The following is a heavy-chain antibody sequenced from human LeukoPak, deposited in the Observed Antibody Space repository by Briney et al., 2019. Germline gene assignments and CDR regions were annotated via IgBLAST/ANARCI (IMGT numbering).Heavy chain of an antibody. CDR3: ARGPPNWGYDY. Sequence: ASVKVSCKASGYTFTSYGINWVRQATGQAPEWMGWMSPNSGNTGYAQKFQGRVTMTKSTSMSTAYMELSSLRSDDTAVYYCARGPPNWGYDYWGEGTLVTVSS. V-gene: IGHV1-8*01. J-gene: IGHJ4*02. CDR1: GYTFTSYG. CDR2: MSPNSGNT. D-gene: IGHD7-27*01.